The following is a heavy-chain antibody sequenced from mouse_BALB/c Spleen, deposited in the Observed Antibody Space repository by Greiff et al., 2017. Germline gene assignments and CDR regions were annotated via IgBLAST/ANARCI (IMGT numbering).Heavy chain of an antibody. Sequence: VQLQQSGPELVKPGASVRISCKASGYTFTSYYIHWVKQRPGQGLEWIGWIYPGNVNTKYNEKFKGKATLTADKSSSTAYMQLSSLTSEDSAVYFCARAGNYGSSDYWGQGTTLTVSS. J-gene: IGHJ2*01. D-gene: IGHD1-1*01. CDR3: ARAGNYGSSDY. CDR2: IYPGNVNT. CDR1: GYTFTSYY. V-gene: IGHV1S56*01.